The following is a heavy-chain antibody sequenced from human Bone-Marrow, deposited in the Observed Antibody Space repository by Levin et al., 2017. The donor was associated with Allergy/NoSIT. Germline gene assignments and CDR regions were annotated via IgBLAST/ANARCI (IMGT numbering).Heavy chain of an antibody. Sequence: GGSLRLSCAASGFTLSDYEMHWVRQAPGKGLEWVSYMSNNGSIIYHADSVRGRFILSRDNAKRSLYLQMHSLRVEDSGIYYCVAFGSASFWGQGTLVTVSS. CDR3: VAFGSASF. J-gene: IGHJ4*02. CDR2: MSNNGSII. V-gene: IGHV3-48*03. CDR1: GFTLSDYE. D-gene: IGHD2-15*01.